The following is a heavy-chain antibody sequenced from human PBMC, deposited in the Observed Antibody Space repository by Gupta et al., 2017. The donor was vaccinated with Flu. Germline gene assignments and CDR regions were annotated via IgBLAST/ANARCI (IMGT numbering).Heavy chain of an antibody. V-gene: IGHV4-34*01. CDR1: GGSFSGYY. Sequence: QVQLQQWGAGLLKPSETLSLTCAVYGGSFSGYYWSWIRQPPGKGLEWIGEINHSGSTNYNPSLKSRVTISVDTSKNQFSLKLSSVTAADTAVYYWARFNRSGWYAGFDYWGQGTLVTVSS. J-gene: IGHJ4*02. CDR3: ARFNRSGWYAGFDY. D-gene: IGHD6-19*01. CDR2: INHSGST.